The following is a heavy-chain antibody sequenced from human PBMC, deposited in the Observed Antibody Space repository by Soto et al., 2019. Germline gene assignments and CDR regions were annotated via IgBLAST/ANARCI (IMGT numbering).Heavy chain of an antibody. V-gene: IGHV1-18*01. CDR1: GYTFTSYG. CDR3: ASPGYSSGWYGEEGFDC. D-gene: IGHD6-19*01. CDR2: ISAYNGNT. Sequence: ASVKVSCKASGYTFTSYGISWVRQAPGQGLEWMGWISAYNGNTNYAQKLQGRVTMTTDTSTSTAYMELRSLRSDDTAVYYCASPGYSSGWYGEEGFDCWGQGTLVTVSS. J-gene: IGHJ4*02.